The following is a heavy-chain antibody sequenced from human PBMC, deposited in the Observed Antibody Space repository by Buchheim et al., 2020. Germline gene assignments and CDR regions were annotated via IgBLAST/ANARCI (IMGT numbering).Heavy chain of an antibody. CDR2: INPNSGGT. V-gene: IGHV1-2*02. CDR1: GYTFTGYY. Sequence: QVQLVPSGAEVKKPGASVKVSCKASGYTFTGYYMHWVRQAPGQGLECMGWINPNSGGTNYAQKFQGRVTMTRDTSISTAYMELNRLTPDDTAVFYCAIATDLVDPAYPTFDCWGQGTL. J-gene: IGHJ4*02. CDR3: AIATDLVDPAYPTFDC. D-gene: IGHD1-26*01.